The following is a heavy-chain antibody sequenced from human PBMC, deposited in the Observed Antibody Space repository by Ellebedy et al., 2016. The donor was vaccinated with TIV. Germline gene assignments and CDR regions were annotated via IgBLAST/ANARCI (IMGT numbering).Heavy chain of an antibody. V-gene: IGHV5-51*01. CDR2: IYPGDSDT. CDR3: ARVDEVAATPCSY. J-gene: IGHJ4*02. D-gene: IGHD2-15*01. CDR1: GYSFTTYW. Sequence: PGGSLRLSCKGSGYSFTTYWIGWVRQMSGKGLEWMGIIYPGDSDTRYSPSFQGQVTISADKSISTAYLQWSSLKASDTAMYYCARVDEVAATPCSYWGQGTLVTVSS.